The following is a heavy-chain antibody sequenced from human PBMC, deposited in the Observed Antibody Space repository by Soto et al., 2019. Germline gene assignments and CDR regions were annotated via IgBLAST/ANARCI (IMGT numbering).Heavy chain of an antibody. CDR1: GGTFSSYA. V-gene: IGHV1-69*01. J-gene: IGHJ4*02. CDR3: ARSRLITMVRGGPIDY. Sequence: QVQLVQSGAEVKKPGSSVKVSCKASGGTFSSYAISWVRQAPGQGLEWMGGIIPIFGTANYAQKFQGRVTITADESTSTADMELSSMRSEDTAVYYCARSRLITMVRGGPIDYWGQGTLVTVSS. CDR2: IIPIFGTA. D-gene: IGHD3-10*01.